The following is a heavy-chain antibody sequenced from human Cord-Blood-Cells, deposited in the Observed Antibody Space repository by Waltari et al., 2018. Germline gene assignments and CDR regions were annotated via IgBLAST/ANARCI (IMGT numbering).Heavy chain of an antibody. D-gene: IGHD3-3*01. CDR1: GGSISSSSYY. CDR3: ARTYYDFWSGYSLDY. V-gene: IGHV4-39*01. Sequence: QLQLQESGPGLVKPSETLSLTCTVSGGSISSSSYYWGWIRQPPGNGLEWIGRIYYSEGTYYHPSLKSQVTIAVDTSKNQFSLKLSSVTAADTAVYYCARTYYDFWSGYSLDYWGQGTLVTGSS. CDR2: IYYSEGT. J-gene: IGHJ4*02.